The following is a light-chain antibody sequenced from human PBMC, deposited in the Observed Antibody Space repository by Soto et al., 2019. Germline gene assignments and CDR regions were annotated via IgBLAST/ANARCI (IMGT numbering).Light chain of an antibody. V-gene: IGLV3-1*01. CDR1: KLGDEY. CDR3: QACDSSTGV. J-gene: IGLJ2*01. Sequence: SYELTQPPSVSVSPGQTASITCSGDKLGDEYACWYQQKPGQSPVLVIYQDSKRPSGIPERFSGSNSGNTATLTISGTQAMDEADYSCQACDSSTGVFGGGTKVTVL. CDR2: QDS.